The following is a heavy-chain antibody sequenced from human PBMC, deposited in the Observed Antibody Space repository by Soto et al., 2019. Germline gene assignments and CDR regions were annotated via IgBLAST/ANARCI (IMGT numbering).Heavy chain of an antibody. D-gene: IGHD3-10*01. J-gene: IGHJ6*02. CDR1: GFTFSNYG. CDR3: ARDDEYSGNGMDV. CDR2: ILNDGSNR. Sequence: QVQLVESGGGVVQPGRSLTLSCAASGFTFSNYGMHWVRQAPGKGLEGVAVILNDGSNRYHADSVKDRYTISRDNSKNTLYLQMNSLRAEDTPVYYCARDDEYSGNGMDVWGQGTTVTVS. V-gene: IGHV3-33*01.